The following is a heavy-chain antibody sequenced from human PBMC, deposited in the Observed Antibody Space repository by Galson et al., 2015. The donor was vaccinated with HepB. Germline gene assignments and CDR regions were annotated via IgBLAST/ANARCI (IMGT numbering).Heavy chain of an antibody. CDR3: ARDLPYYYDSSGYRQEYFQH. CDR2: ISSSSTI. V-gene: IGHV3-48*01. CDR1: GFTFSSYS. J-gene: IGHJ1*01. D-gene: IGHD3-22*01. Sequence: SLRLSCAASGFTFSSYSMNWVRQAPGKGLEWVSYISSSSTIYYADSVKGRFTISRDNAKNSLYLQMNSPRGEGTAVYYCARDLPYYYDSSGYRQEYFQHWGQGTLVTVSS.